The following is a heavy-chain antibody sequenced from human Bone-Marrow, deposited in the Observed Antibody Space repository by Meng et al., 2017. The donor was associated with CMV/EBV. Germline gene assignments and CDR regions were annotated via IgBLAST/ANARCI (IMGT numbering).Heavy chain of an antibody. V-gene: IGHV1-2*02. CDR1: GYTFTSYG. J-gene: IGHJ6*02. CDR2: INPNSGGT. D-gene: IGHD6-13*01. Sequence: ASVKVSCKASGYTFTSYGISWVRQAPGQGLEWMGWINPNSGGTNYAQKFQGRVTMTRDTSISTAYMELNRLRSDDTAVYYCARDIAAAGPRPRRHYYSGMDVWGQGTTVTVSS. CDR3: ARDIAAAGPRPRRHYYSGMDV.